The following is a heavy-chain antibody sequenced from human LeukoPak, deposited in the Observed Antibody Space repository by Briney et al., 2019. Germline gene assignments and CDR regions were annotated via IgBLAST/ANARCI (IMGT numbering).Heavy chain of an antibody. CDR3: TSSNPGIAVAGKRHLNDY. Sequence: GGSLRLSCAASGFTFSGSAMHWVRQASGKGLEWVGRIRSKANSYATAYAASVKGRFTISRDDSKNTAYLQMNSLKTEDTAVYYCTSSNPGIAVAGKRHLNDYWGQGTLVTVSS. CDR1: GFTFSGSA. D-gene: IGHD6-19*01. J-gene: IGHJ4*02. V-gene: IGHV3-73*01. CDR2: IRSKANSYAT.